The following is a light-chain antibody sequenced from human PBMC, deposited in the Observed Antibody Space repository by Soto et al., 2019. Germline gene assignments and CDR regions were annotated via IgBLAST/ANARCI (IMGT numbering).Light chain of an antibody. J-gene: IGLJ1*01. CDR3: CSYARGSTYV. V-gene: IGLV2-23*01. CDR2: EGS. Sequence: LTQPASVSGSPGQSITISCTGASSDVGNYNLVSWYQQHPGKAPKLMIYEGSKRPSGVSNRFSGSKSDNTASLTISGLQAEDEAHYYCCSYARGSTYVFGTGTKVTVL. CDR1: SSDVGNYNL.